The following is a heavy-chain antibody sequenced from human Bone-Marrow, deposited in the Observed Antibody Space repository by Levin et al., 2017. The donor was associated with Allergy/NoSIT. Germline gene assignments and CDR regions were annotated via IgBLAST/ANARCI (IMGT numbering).Heavy chain of an antibody. Sequence: GESLKISCAASGFTFSDSGMSWVRQTPGKGLEWLATIDNGGGRTNYADSVRGRFTISRDNLRDTLYLQMNSLRGADTAVYFCARDAGSIWSWGSPWGQGTLVTVSS. CDR1: GFTFSDSG. D-gene: IGHD1-26*01. CDR2: IDNGGGRT. J-gene: IGHJ5*01. V-gene: IGHV3-23*01. CDR3: ARDAGSIWSWGSP.